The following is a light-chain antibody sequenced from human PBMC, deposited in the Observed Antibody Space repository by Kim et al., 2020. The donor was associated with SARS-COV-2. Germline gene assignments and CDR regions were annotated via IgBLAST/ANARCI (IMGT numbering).Light chain of an antibody. CDR2: GAS. J-gene: IGKJ2*01. CDR3: QQYTTSPPAYT. V-gene: IGKV3-20*01. Sequence: VERATLSCRASQSISSEFLAWDPQISGQPPRLLIFGASNRAAGIPDRFSGGGSGTDFTLTITRLEPADSGVYYCQQYTTSPPAYTFGQGTKLEI. CDR1: QSISSEF.